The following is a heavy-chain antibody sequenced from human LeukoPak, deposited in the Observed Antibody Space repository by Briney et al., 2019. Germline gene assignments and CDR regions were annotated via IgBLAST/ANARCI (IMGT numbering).Heavy chain of an antibody. V-gene: IGHV4-39*07. CDR2: IFYSGST. D-gene: IGHD4-17*01. J-gene: IGHJ5*02. CDR3: ARDKGEYGDYYWFDP. Sequence: KSSETLSLTCTVSSGSISTSNYYWGWVRQPPGKALEWIGNIFYSGSTYYSPSLKSRVTISVDTSKNQFSLKLSSVTAADTAVYYCARDKGEYGDYYWFDPWGQGTLVTVSS. CDR1: SGSISTSNYY.